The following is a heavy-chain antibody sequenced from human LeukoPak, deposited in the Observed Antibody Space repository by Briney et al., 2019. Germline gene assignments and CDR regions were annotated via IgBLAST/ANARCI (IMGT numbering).Heavy chain of an antibody. D-gene: IGHD1-26*01. V-gene: IGHV3-66*01. CDR3: ARDRVGTTFEAFDI. CDR1: EFTVSSNY. Sequence: GGSLRLSCAASEFTVSSNYMSWVRQAPGKGLEWVSVIYSGGYTHYADAVKGRFTISRDNAKNSLYLQMNSLRAEDTAVYYCARDRVGTTFEAFDIWGQGTMVTVSS. J-gene: IGHJ3*02. CDR2: IYSGGYT.